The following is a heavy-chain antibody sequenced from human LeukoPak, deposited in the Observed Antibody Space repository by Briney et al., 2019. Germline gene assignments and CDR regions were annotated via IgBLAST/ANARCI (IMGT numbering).Heavy chain of an antibody. CDR3: ARGRPPWGLLVPFDY. D-gene: IGHD3-10*01. CDR2: ISSSSSYI. J-gene: IGHJ4*02. Sequence: GGSLRLSCAASGFTFSSYSMNWVRQAPGKGLEWVSSISSSSSYIYYADSVKGRFTISRDNAKNSLYLQVNSLRAEDTAVYYCARGRPPWGLLVPFDYWGQGTLVTVSS. V-gene: IGHV3-21*01. CDR1: GFTFSSYS.